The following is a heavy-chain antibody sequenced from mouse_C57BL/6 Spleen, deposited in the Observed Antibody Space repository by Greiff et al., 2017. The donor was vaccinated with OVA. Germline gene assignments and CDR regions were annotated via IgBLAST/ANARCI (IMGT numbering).Heavy chain of an antibody. CDR1: GFTFSDYG. Sequence: EVMLVESGGGLVKPGGSLKLSCAASGFTFSDYGMHWVRQAPEKGLEWVAYISSGSSTIYYADTVKGRFTISRDNAKNTLFLQMTSLRSEDTAMYYCARLRWSLGGYAMDYWGQGTSVTVSS. CDR2: ISSGSSTI. D-gene: IGHD2-3*01. V-gene: IGHV5-17*01. J-gene: IGHJ4*01. CDR3: ARLRWSLGGYAMDY.